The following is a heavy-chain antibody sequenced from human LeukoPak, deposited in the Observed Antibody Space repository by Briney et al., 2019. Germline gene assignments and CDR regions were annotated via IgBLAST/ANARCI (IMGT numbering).Heavy chain of an antibody. CDR1: GYSISSGYY. CDR2: IYHSGST. CDR3: ARGDLRGSGYYFRGRWFDP. D-gene: IGHD3-3*01. Sequence: SETLSLTCTVCGYSISSGYYWGWIRQPPGKGLEWIGSIYHSGSTYYNPSLKSRVTISVDTSKNQFSLKLSSVTAADTAVYYCARGDLRGSGYYFRGRWFDPWGQGTLVTVSS. V-gene: IGHV4-38-2*02. J-gene: IGHJ5*02.